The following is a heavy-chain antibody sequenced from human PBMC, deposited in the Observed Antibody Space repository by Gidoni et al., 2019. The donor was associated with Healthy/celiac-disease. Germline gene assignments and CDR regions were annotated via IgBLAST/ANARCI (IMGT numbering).Heavy chain of an antibody. D-gene: IGHD5-18*01. CDR1: GFTFRRSA. CDR2: ISGRSGST. J-gene: IGHJ4*02. CDR3: AKDLAYSYGPQDPFDY. V-gene: IGHV3-23*04. Sequence: EVQLVVSGGGLVQPGGSLRLSCAASGFTFRRSAMSWVRQAPGKGLEWVSAISGRSGSTYYADSVKGRFTISRDNSKNTLYLQMNSLRAEDTAVYYCAKDLAYSYGPQDPFDYWGQGTLVTVSS.